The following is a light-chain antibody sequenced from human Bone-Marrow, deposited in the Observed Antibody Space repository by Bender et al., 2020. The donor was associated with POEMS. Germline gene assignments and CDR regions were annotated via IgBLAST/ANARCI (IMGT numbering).Light chain of an antibody. Sequence: QSVVTQPPSLSEAPRQRVTISCSGSSSNIGSNFVSWYQHLPGTAPKLLIYTNTQRPSGVPDRFSGSKSGTSASLAISGLRSEDEADYYCAAWDDSLSGYVFGTGTEVTVL. J-gene: IGLJ1*01. V-gene: IGLV1-47*02. CDR3: AAWDDSLSGYV. CDR1: SSNIGSNF. CDR2: TNT.